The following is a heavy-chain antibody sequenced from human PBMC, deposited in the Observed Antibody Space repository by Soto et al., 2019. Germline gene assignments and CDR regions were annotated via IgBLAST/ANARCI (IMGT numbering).Heavy chain of an antibody. CDR1: GFTFSSYA. Sequence: GGSLRLSCAASGFTFSSYAMHWVRQAPGKGLGWVAVISYDGSNKYYADSVKGRFTVSRDNSKNTLYLQMNSLRAEDTAMYYCARGPSSLTRFDYWGEGTLVTVSS. J-gene: IGHJ4*02. CDR2: ISYDGSNK. D-gene: IGHD2-2*01. V-gene: IGHV3-30-3*01. CDR3: ARGPSSLTRFDY.